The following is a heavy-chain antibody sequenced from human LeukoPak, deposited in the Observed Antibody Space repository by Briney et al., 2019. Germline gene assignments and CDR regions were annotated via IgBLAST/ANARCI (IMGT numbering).Heavy chain of an antibody. J-gene: IGHJ3*02. CDR1: GGSFSGYF. Sequence: SETLSLTCAVYGGSFSGYFWSWVRQPPGKGLEWIGEVNHSGNSNYNPSLKSRVTISLDTSKNQFSLKLSSVTAADTAVYYCARHSPLAGVAFDIWGQGTMVAVSS. V-gene: IGHV4-34*01. CDR3: ARHSPLAGVAFDI. D-gene: IGHD2-21*01. CDR2: VNHSGNS.